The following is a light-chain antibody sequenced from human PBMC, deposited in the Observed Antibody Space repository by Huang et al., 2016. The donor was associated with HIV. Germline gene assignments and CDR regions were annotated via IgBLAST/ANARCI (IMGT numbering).Light chain of an antibody. CDR3: QQSYSTPYT. Sequence: DIQMTQSPSSLSASVGDRVTITCRASQSISSSLNWYQQKPGKAPKLLIYAASTLQRGVPSRFSGSGSGTGFALTISSPQPEDFATYYCQQSYSTPYTFGQGTKLEIK. CDR2: AAS. CDR1: QSISSS. J-gene: IGKJ2*01. V-gene: IGKV1-39*01.